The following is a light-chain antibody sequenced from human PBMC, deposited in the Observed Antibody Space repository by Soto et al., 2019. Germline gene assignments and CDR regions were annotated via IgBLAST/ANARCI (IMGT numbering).Light chain of an antibody. Sequence: QSALTQPASVSGSPGQSITISCTGTSSDIGDYNYVSWYQQYPGKVPKLVIYDGSHRPSGVSNRFSGSKSGNTASLTISGLQAEDEADYYCSSSTTTTSLVVFGGGTKLTVL. CDR3: SSSTTTTSLVV. V-gene: IGLV2-14*01. CDR2: DGS. J-gene: IGLJ3*02. CDR1: SSDIGDYNY.